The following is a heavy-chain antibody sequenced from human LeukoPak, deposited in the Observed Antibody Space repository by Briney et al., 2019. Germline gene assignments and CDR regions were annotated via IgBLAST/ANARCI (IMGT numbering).Heavy chain of an antibody. CDR1: GYNFISYY. J-gene: IGHJ6*02. D-gene: IGHD2-8*01. Sequence: ASVKVSCKASGYNFISYYMHLVRQAPGQGLEWMGIINPSRGSTSYAQKFQDRVTMSRDTSTSTVYMELSSLKSEDTAVYYCAREDVVLVDAVRYYYYGMDVWGQGTTVTVSS. CDR3: AREDVVLVDAVRYYYYGMDV. CDR2: INPSRGST. V-gene: IGHV1-46*01.